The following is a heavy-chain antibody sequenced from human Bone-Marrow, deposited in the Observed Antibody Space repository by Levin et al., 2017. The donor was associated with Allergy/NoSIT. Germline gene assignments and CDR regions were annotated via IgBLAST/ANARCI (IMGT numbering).Heavy chain of an antibody. CDR3: ARGRGLMVRGVVGAEYFQH. D-gene: IGHD3-10*01. CDR2: IYYSGST. J-gene: IGHJ1*01. Sequence: SQTLSLTCTVSGGSISSGGYYWSWIRQHPGKGLEWIGYIYYSGSTYYNPSLKSRVTISVDTSKNQFSLKLSSVTAADTAVYYCARGRGLMVRGVVGAEYFQHWGQGTLVTVSS. V-gene: IGHV4-31*03. CDR1: GGSISSGGYY.